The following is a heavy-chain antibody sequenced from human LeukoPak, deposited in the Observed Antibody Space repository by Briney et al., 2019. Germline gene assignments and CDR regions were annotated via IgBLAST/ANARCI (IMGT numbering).Heavy chain of an antibody. CDR1: GGSISSYY. D-gene: IGHD2-15*01. J-gene: IGHJ4*02. CDR3: ARDCSGGSCKAGFYY. Sequence: SETLSLTCTVSGGSISSYYWSWIRQPPGKGLEWIGYIHYSGSTNYNPSLKSRVTLSVDTSKNQFSLKLSSVTAADTAVYYCARDCSGGSCKAGFYYWGQGTLVTVSS. CDR2: IHYSGST. V-gene: IGHV4-59*01.